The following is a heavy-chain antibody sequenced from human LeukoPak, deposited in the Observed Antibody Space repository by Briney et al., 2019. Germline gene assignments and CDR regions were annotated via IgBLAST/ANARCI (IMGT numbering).Heavy chain of an antibody. CDR3: ARDLRGLDAFDI. CDR2: ISSSSSHI. CDR1: GFTFSIYS. J-gene: IGHJ3*02. Sequence: GGSLRLSCAASGFTFSIYSMNWVRQAPGKGLEWVSCISSSSSHIYYSDSVKGRFTISRDNAKNSLYLRMNSLTAEDTAVYFCARDLRGLDAFDIWGQGTMVTVSS. V-gene: IGHV3-21*01.